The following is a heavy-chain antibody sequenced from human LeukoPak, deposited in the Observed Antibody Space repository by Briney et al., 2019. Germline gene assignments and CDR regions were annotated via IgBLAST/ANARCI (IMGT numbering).Heavy chain of an antibody. CDR1: GYTFTSYG. D-gene: IGHD3-3*02. V-gene: IGHV1-18*01. J-gene: IGHJ5*02. Sequence: GASVKVSCKASGYTFTSYGISWVRQAPGQGLEWMGWISAYNGNTNYAQKLQGRVTMTTDTSTSTAYMELRSLRSADTAVYYCARGPHFWDPYNWFHPLGQGTLVTVSS. CDR2: ISAYNGNT. CDR3: ARGPHFWDPYNWFHP.